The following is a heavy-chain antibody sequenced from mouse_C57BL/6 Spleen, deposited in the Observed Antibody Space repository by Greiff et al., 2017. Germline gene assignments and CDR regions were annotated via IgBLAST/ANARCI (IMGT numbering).Heavy chain of an antibody. D-gene: IGHD2-4*01. CDR3: ASDYFYAMDY. CDR2: INPYNGGT. Sequence: EVQLQQSGPVLVKPGASVKMSCKASGYTFTDYYMNWVKQSHGKSLEWIGVINPYNGGTSYNQKFKGKATLTVDKSSSTAYMELNSLTSEDSAVYYCASDYFYAMDYWGQGTSVTVSS. J-gene: IGHJ4*01. V-gene: IGHV1-19*01. CDR1: GYTFTDYY.